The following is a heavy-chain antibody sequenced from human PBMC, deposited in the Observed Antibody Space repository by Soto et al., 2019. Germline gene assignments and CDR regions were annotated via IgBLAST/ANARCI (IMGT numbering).Heavy chain of an antibody. J-gene: IGHJ6*02. D-gene: IGHD3-10*01. Sequence: PSETLSLTCTVSGGCINSGGFYWSWIRQHPGKGLEWIGYIYYSGSTYYNPSLKSRVIISVDTSKNQFSLKLRSVTAADTAVYYCARVFGFGGMDVWGQGTTVTVSS. V-gene: IGHV4-31*03. CDR3: ARVFGFGGMDV. CDR2: IYYSGST. CDR1: GGCINSGGFY.